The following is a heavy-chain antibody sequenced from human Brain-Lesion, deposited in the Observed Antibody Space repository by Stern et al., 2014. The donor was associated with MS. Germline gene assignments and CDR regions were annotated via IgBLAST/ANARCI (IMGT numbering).Heavy chain of an antibody. D-gene: IGHD3-3*01. CDR1: GYIFTGYY. V-gene: IGHV1-2*02. CDR3: ARDQRGITIFGVVTDYYYLGMDV. Sequence: QVQLVESGAEVKKPGASVKVSCKTSGYIFTGYYIHWVRQATGQGLEWMAWINPNTGGTKYAQKFQGRVTMSRDTSISTAYVELSSLRSDDTAVYYCARDQRGITIFGVVTDYYYLGMDVWGQGTTVTVSS. CDR2: INPNTGGT. J-gene: IGHJ6*02.